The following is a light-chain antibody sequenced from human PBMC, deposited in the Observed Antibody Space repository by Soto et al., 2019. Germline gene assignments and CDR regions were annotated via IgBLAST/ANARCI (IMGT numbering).Light chain of an antibody. Sequence: QSVLTQTPSVSAAPGQRVTISCSGSRSNVGENYVSWYQQFPGTAPQLVIYDDVKRSPGIPDRFSASKSGTSATLAITGLQTGDEADYYCAGWDDSLSGVVFGGGTKLTVL. CDR3: AGWDDSLSGVV. CDR2: DDV. V-gene: IGLV1-51*01. J-gene: IGLJ2*01. CDR1: RSNVGENY.